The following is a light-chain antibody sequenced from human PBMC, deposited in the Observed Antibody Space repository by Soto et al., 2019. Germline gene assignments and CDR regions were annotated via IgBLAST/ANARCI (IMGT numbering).Light chain of an antibody. J-gene: IGLJ2*01. CDR1: TIAVGGYNY. CDR3: SSYAVRNNLL. Sequence: QSAWTRPPSPPGLLGQQVPFSSPGTTIAVGGYNYVSWYQQHPGKAPKLVIYEVTKRPSGVPDRFSGSKSGNTASLTVSGLQAEDEADYYCSSYAVRNNLLFGGGTKLTVL. CDR2: EVT. V-gene: IGLV2-8*01.